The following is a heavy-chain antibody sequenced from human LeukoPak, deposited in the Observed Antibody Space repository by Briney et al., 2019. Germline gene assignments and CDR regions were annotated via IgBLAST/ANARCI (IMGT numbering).Heavy chain of an antibody. Sequence: ASVKVSCKASGYTFTSYGISWVRQAPGQGLEWMGWMNPNSGNTGYAQKFQGRVTMTRNTSISTAYMELSSLRSEDTAVYYCARSGDYDFWSGRTDAFDIWGQGTMVTVSS. CDR1: GYTFTSYG. CDR3: ARSGDYDFWSGRTDAFDI. V-gene: IGHV1-8*02. J-gene: IGHJ3*02. D-gene: IGHD3-3*01. CDR2: MNPNSGNT.